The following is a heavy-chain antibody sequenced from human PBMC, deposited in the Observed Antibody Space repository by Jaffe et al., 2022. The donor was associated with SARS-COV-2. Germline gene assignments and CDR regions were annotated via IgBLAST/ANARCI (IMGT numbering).Heavy chain of an antibody. D-gene: IGHD6-19*01. Sequence: EVHLLESGGGLVQPGGSLRLSCAASGFTFSNFDMTWVRQAPGRGLEWVSMITATEGSASYADSVRGRFTISRDNSRDTVYLHINSLRAEDTAVYYCAKESSSGWGYFDYWGQGTLVTVSS. CDR1: GFTFSNFD. CDR2: ITATEGSA. CDR3: AKESSSGWGYFDY. V-gene: IGHV3-23*01. J-gene: IGHJ4*02.